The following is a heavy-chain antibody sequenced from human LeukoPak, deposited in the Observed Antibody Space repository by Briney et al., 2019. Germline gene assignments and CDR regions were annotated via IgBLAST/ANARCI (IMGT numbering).Heavy chain of an antibody. CDR2: IYPGDSDT. J-gene: IGHJ4*02. Sequence: GESLKISCKGSGYSFTSYWIGWVRQTPGKGLEWMGIIYPGDSDTRYNPSFQGQVTTSADKSINTAYLQWSSLKASDTAMYYCARQSVTTSYYFDYWGQGTLVTVSS. D-gene: IGHD4-17*01. V-gene: IGHV5-51*01. CDR1: GYSFTSYW. CDR3: ARQSVTTSYYFDY.